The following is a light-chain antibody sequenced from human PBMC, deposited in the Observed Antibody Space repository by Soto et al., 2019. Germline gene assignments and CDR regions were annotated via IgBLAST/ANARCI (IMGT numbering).Light chain of an antibody. CDR3: QQSYSTIT. CDR1: QSISSY. V-gene: IGKV1-39*01. J-gene: IGKJ5*01. Sequence: DIPMTPSPCSLSASVGDRVTITCRASQSISSYLNWYQQKPGKAPKLLIYAASSLQSGVPSRFSGSGFGTDFTLTISSLQPEDFATYYCQQSYSTITFGQGTRLE. CDR2: AAS.